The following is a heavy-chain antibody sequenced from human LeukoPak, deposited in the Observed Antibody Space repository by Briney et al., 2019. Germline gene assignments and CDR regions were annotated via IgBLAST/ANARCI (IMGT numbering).Heavy chain of an antibody. CDR3: ARLTRAAAGTFDY. Sequence: ASVKVSCKASGYTFTGYYMHWVRQAPGQGLEWMGWINPNSGGTNYAQKFQGRVTMTTDTSTSTAYMELRSLRSDDTAVYYCARLTRAAAGTFDYWGQGTLVTVSS. J-gene: IGHJ4*02. CDR1: GYTFTGYY. V-gene: IGHV1-2*02. D-gene: IGHD6-13*01. CDR2: INPNSGGT.